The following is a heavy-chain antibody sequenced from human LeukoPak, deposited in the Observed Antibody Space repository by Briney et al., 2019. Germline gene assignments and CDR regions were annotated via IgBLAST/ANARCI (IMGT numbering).Heavy chain of an antibody. CDR1: GFTFSSYW. V-gene: IGHV3-7*03. Sequence: GGSLRLSCAASGFTFSSYWMSWVRQAPGKGLEWVANIKQDGSEKYYVDSVKGRFTISRDNAKNSLYLQMNSLRAEDTAVYYCAKDYDYVWGSYRPDAFDIWGQGTMVTVSS. CDR3: AKDYDYVWGSYRPDAFDI. CDR2: IKQDGSEK. D-gene: IGHD3-16*02. J-gene: IGHJ3*02.